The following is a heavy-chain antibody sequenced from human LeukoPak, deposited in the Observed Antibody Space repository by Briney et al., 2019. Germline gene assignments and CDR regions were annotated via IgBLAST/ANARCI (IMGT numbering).Heavy chain of an antibody. CDR2: ISYDGSNK. CDR3: AREGRWPRAFDI. Sequence: PGRSLRLSCAASGFTFSSYAMHWVRQAPGKGLEWVAVISYDGSNKYYADSLKGRFTISRDNSKNTLYLQMNSLRAADTAVSYCAREGRWPRAFDIWGQGTMVTVSS. J-gene: IGHJ3*02. D-gene: IGHD5-12*01. V-gene: IGHV3-30-3*01. CDR1: GFTFSSYA.